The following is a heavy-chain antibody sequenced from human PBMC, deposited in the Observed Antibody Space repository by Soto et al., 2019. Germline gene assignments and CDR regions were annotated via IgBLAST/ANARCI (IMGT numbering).Heavy chain of an antibody. D-gene: IGHD6-6*01. J-gene: IGHJ6*02. V-gene: IGHV3-33*01. CDR1: GFTFSSYG. CDR2: IWYDGSNK. Sequence: PGGSLRLSCAASGFTFSSYGMHWVRQAPGKGLEWVAVIWYDGSNKYYADSVKGRFTISRDNSKNTLYLQMNSLRAEDTAVYYCARVYSSSNEYYGMDVWGQGTTVTVSS. CDR3: ARVYSSSNEYYGMDV.